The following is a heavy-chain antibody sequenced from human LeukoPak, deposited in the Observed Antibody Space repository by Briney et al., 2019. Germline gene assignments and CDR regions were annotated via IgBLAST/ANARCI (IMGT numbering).Heavy chain of an antibody. CDR2: IYYSGST. CDR1: GGSISSSSYY. D-gene: IGHD3-10*01. Sequence: SETLSLTCTVSGGSISSSSYYWGWIRQPPGKGLEWIGFIYYSGSTYYNPSLKSRVTISVDTSKNQFSLRLSSVTAADTAVYYCSRPRLLYGSGPTLVWGPGTLVTVSS. J-gene: IGHJ4*02. CDR3: SRPRLLYGSGPTLV. V-gene: IGHV4-39*01.